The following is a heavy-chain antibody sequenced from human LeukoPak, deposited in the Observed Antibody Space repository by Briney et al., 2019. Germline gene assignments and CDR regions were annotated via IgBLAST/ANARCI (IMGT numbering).Heavy chain of an antibody. CDR2: IIPIFGTA. CDR1: GGTFSSYA. Sequence: ASVKVSCKASGGTFSSYAISWVRQAPGQGLEWMGGIIPIFGTANYAQKFQGRVTITADQSTSTAYMELSSLRSEDTAVYYCARGLGRTAMVTRGGVRFDYWGQGTLVTVSS. D-gene: IGHD5-18*01. J-gene: IGHJ4*02. V-gene: IGHV1-69*13. CDR3: ARGLGRTAMVTRGGVRFDY.